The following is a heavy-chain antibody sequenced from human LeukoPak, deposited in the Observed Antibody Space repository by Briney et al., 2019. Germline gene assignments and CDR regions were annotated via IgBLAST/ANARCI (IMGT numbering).Heavy chain of an antibody. D-gene: IGHD3-10*01. J-gene: IGHJ4*02. V-gene: IGHV1-2*02. CDR1: GYTFTGYY. CDR3: ASTMVRGVIPYFDY. CDR2: INPNSGGT. Sequence: GASVTVSFKASGYTFTGYYMHWVRQAPGQGLEWMGWINPNSGGTNYAQKFQGRVTMTRDTSISTAYMELSRLRSDDTAVYYCASTMVRGVIPYFDYWGQGTLVTVSS.